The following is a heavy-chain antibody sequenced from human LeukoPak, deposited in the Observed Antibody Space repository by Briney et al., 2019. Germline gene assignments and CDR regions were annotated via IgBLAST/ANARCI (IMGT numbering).Heavy chain of an antibody. J-gene: IGHJ4*02. CDR1: GFTFSSYG. Sequence: GGSLRLSCAASGFTFSSYGIHWVRQAPGKALEWVANIKPDGSGEYYVDSLKGRFTISRDNAENSLFLQMNNLRVDDTAVYYCARSGGYGWDYWGQGAVVTVSS. CDR3: ARSGGYGWDY. D-gene: IGHD5-12*01. V-gene: IGHV3-7*01. CDR2: IKPDGSGE.